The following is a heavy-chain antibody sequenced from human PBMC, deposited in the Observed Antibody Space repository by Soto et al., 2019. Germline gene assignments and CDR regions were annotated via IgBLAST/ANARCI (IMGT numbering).Heavy chain of an antibody. CDR1: GYTFTSYA. D-gene: IGHD2-15*01. V-gene: IGHV1-3*01. CDR3: ARGTCSGGSCYSFHFDY. CDR2: INAGNGNT. J-gene: IGHJ4*02. Sequence: QVQLVQSGAEVKKPGASVKVSCKASGYTFTSYAMHWVRQAPGQRLGWMGWINAGNGNTKYSQKFQGRVTITRDTSASTAYMELSSLRSEDTAVYYCARGTCSGGSCYSFHFDYWGQGTLVTVSS.